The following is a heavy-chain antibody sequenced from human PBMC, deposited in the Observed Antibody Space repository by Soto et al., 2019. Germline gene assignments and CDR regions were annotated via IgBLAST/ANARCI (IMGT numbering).Heavy chain of an antibody. CDR2: VYYTGST. Sequence: WTWIRQPPGKGLEWIGSVYYTGSTDYSPSLRSRVTISLDTSKHQFSLNLTSVTAADTAVYYCARDVLAARHYYGMDVWGQGTTVPVPS. J-gene: IGHJ6*02. V-gene: IGHV4-59*01. D-gene: IGHD2-21*02. CDR3: ARDVLAARHYYGMDV.